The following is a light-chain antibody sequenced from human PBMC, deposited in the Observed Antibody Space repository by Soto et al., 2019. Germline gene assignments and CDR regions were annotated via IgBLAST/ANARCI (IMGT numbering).Light chain of an antibody. J-gene: IGLJ2*01. Sequence: QSALTQPPSASGSPGQSVTISCAGTSSDVGAYDYVSWYQQRPGKAPKLIIYEVTKRPSGVPDRFSGSKSGNTASLTVSGLQPDDEADYYCSSFAATNIFAVLFGGGTKVTVL. CDR1: SSDVGAYDY. V-gene: IGLV2-8*01. CDR3: SSFAATNIFAVL. CDR2: EVT.